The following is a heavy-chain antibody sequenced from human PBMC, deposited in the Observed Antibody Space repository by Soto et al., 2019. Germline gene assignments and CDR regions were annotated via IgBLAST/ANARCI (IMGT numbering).Heavy chain of an antibody. CDR1: GFSLSTRAVG. J-gene: IGHJ3*02. CDR3: AHRHELGSFDI. CDR2: IYWNDDK. V-gene: IGHV2-5*01. D-gene: IGHD1-26*01. Sequence: PGPTLVNPTQTLTLTCTFSGFSLSTRAVGVGWIRQPPGKALEWLALIYWNDDKRYSPSLKNRLTITKDTSKNHVVLTMTNMDPVDTATYYCAHRHELGSFDIWGQGTKVTVSS.